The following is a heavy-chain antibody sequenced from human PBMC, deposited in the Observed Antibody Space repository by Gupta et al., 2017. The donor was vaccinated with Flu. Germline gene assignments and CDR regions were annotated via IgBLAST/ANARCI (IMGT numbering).Heavy chain of an antibody. D-gene: IGHD5-18*01. CDR3: ASSMDTAMVIDY. Sequence: VRQAPGKGLEWVAVIWYDGSIKYYADSVKGRFTISRDNSKNTLYLQMNSLRAEDTAVYYCASSMDTAMVIDYWGQGTLVTVSS. J-gene: IGHJ4*02. CDR2: IWYDGSIK. V-gene: IGHV3-33*01.